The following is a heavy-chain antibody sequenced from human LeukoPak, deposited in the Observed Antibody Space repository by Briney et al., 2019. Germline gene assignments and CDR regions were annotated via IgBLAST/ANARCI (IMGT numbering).Heavy chain of an antibody. CDR1: GGIFGSYA. V-gene: IGHV1-69*06. CDR2: IIPIFDTP. J-gene: IGHJ4*02. Sequence: SVKVSCKASGGIFGSYAINWVRQAPGQGLEWLGRIIPIFDTPNYAQTFQGRVTISADKSTRTVYMELSSLRSEDTALYYCAKGSRLRETGSYRFWGQGTLVTVS. D-gene: IGHD3-16*02. CDR3: AKGSRLRETGSYRF.